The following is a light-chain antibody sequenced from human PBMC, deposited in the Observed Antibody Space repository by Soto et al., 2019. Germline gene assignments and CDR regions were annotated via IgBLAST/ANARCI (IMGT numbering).Light chain of an antibody. CDR1: QNVSSY. CDR3: EQRSNWPPGP. J-gene: IGKJ4*01. CDR2: DAS. Sequence: EIVLTQSPAILSSSPGERATLSCRASQNVSSYLAWYQQKPGQGPRLLIYDASNRATGIPARFSGSGSGTDFTLTISSLEPEDCAVYYCEQRSNWPPGPFGGGIKVEIK. V-gene: IGKV3-11*01.